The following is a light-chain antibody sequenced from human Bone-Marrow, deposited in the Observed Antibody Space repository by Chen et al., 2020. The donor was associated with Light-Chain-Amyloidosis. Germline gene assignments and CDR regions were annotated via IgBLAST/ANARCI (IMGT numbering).Light chain of an antibody. CDR1: ESLLYRSNNKNY. J-gene: IGKJ2*01. V-gene: IGKV4-1*01. CDR3: QQYYSTPYT. Sequence: DIVMTQSPDSLAVSLGERATINCKSSESLLYRSNNKNYLGWYQQKPGQSPKLLMYWPSTRESGVPDRFSGSGSGTDFTLTISSLQAEDVAVYYCQQYYSTPYTFGQGTKLEIQ. CDR2: WPS.